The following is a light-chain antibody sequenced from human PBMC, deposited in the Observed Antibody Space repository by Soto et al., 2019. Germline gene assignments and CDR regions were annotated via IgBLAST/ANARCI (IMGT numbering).Light chain of an antibody. CDR2: DAS. J-gene: IGKJ4*01. Sequence: EIVLTQSPATLSLSPGERATLSCRASQSVSSYLAWYQQKPGQAPRLLIYDASNRATGIPARFSGSGSGTDFTLTISSLGPEDFAIYYCQQRSKWNPVTFGGGTKVEIK. CDR3: QQRSKWNPVT. V-gene: IGKV3-11*01. CDR1: QSVSSY.